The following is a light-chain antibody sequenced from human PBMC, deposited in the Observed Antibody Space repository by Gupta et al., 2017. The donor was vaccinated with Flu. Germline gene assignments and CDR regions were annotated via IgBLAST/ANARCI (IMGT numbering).Light chain of an antibody. CDR1: SSNIGSNT. CDR2: GNN. J-gene: IGLJ3*02. V-gene: IGLV1-44*01. CDR3: SVSDDSLNGKWV. Sequence: QSLLTQPPSASGTPGQRVTISCSGSSSNIGSNTVNWYQRLPGTAPKVLIYGNNERPSGVPDRFSCAKSGASASLVTSALQSEDEADDYCSVSDDSLNGKWVFGGGTRLTVL.